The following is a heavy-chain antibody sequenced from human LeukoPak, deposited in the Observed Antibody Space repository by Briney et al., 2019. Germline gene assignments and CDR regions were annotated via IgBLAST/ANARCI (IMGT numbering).Heavy chain of an antibody. V-gene: IGHV3-21*01. CDR2: ISSSSSYI. J-gene: IGHJ4*02. CDR3: ARSDSPNRFFDY. Sequence: GGSLRLSCAASGFTLSSYSMNWVRQAPGKGLEWVSSISSSSSYIYYADSVKGRFTISRDNAKNSLYLQMNSLRAEDTAVYYCARSDSPNRFFDYWGQGTLVTVSS. D-gene: IGHD2-21*01. CDR1: GFTLSSYS.